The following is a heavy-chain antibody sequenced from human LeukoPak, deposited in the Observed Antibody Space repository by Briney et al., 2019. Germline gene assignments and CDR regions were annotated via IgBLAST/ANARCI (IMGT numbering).Heavy chain of an antibody. CDR2: ISAYNGNT. V-gene: IGHV1-18*01. Sequence: GASVKVSCKASGYTFTSYGISWVRQAPGQGLEWMGWISAYNGNTNYAQKLQGRVTMTTDTSTSTAYMELRRLRSDDTAVYYCARDLGPIYGSGSYYNDLWGQGTLVTVSS. CDR3: ARDLGPIYGSGSYYNDL. D-gene: IGHD3-10*01. CDR1: GYTFTSYG. J-gene: IGHJ5*02.